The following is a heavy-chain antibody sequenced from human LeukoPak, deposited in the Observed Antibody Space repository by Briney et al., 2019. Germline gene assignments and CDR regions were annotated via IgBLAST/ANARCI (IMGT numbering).Heavy chain of an antibody. Sequence: PGGSLRLSCAASGFTFTSYWMSWVRQAPGKGLAWVANINQDGSEKYYVDSVKGRFTISRDNAMNSLHLQMNSLRAEDTAVYYCVRDSSTPDYWGQGTLVTVSS. CDR3: VRDSSTPDY. D-gene: IGHD3-10*01. J-gene: IGHJ4*02. CDR2: INQDGSEK. CDR1: GFTFTSYW. V-gene: IGHV3-7*01.